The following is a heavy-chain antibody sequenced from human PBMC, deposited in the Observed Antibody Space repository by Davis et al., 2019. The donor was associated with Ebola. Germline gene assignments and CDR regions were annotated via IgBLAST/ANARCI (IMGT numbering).Heavy chain of an antibody. V-gene: IGHV6-1*01. D-gene: IGHD1-26*01. Sequence: HSQTLSLTCAISGDSVSTAGWNWIRQSPSRGLEWLGRTYYTSKWNDDYSVSVKSRMIINPDTSKNQFSLQLNSVTPEDTAVYYCVRGWGRIGMGVWGQGTTVTVSS. CDR3: VRGWGRIGMGV. J-gene: IGHJ6*02. CDR2: TYYTSKWND. CDR1: GDSVSTAG.